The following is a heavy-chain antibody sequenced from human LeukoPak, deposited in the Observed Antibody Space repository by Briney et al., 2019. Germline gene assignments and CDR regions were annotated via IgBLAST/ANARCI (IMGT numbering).Heavy chain of an antibody. CDR1: GFTFSSDW. D-gene: IGHD6-13*01. CDR3: ARDVGTWFDP. Sequence: GGSLRLSCAASGFTFSSDWMSWVRQAPGKGLEWVANIKQDGSEKYYVDSVKGRFTISRDNAKTSLYLQMNSLRAEDTAVYYCARDVGTWFDPWGQGTPVTVSS. J-gene: IGHJ5*02. V-gene: IGHV3-7*01. CDR2: IKQDGSEK.